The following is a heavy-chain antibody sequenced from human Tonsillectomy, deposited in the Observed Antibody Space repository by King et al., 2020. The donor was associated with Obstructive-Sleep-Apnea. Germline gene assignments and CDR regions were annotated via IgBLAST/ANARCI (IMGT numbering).Heavy chain of an antibody. D-gene: IGHD3-10*01. Sequence: VQLVESGGGLVKPGGSLRLSCAASGFIFSSYSMNWVRQAPGKGLEWVSSISSNSAYIYYADSVKGRFTISRDNAKNSLYLQMNSLRAEDTAVYYCARDLLSGNYIRWFDPWGQGTLFTVSS. J-gene: IGHJ5*02. CDR3: ARDLLSGNYIRWFDP. CDR1: GFIFSSYS. V-gene: IGHV3-21*06. CDR2: ISSNSAYI.